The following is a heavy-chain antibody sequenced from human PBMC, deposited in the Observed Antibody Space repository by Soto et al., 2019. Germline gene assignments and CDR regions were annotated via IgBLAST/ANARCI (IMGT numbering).Heavy chain of an antibody. D-gene: IGHD6-19*01. J-gene: IGHJ4*02. V-gene: IGHV1-3*05. Sequence: QVQLVQSGAEEKKPGASVKVSCKASGYTFTGYAMHWVRQAPGQRLEWMGWINAGNGNTKYSQKFQGRVTITRDTSASTAYMELSSLRSEDTAVYYCARVVAVPADFDYWGQGALGTVSS. CDR1: GYTFTGYA. CDR3: ARVVAVPADFDY. CDR2: INAGNGNT.